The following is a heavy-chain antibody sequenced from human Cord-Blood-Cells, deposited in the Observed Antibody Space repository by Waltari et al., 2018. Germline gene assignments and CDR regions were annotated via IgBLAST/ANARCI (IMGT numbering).Heavy chain of an antibody. J-gene: IGHJ4*02. CDR3: ARGPFFRVGALDY. CDR2: IYSGGST. Sequence: EVQLVESGGGLIQPGGSLSLFCADSGFTVSCNYMSRVRQAPGKGLEWVSVIYSGGSTYYAYSVKGRFTISRDNSKNTLYLQMNSLRAEDTAVYYCARGPFFRVGALDYWGQGTLVTVSS. D-gene: IGHD3-16*01. CDR1: GFTVSCNY. V-gene: IGHV3-53*01.